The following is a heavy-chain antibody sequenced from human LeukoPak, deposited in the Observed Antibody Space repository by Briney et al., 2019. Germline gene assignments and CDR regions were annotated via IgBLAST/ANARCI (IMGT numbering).Heavy chain of an antibody. CDR2: INPNSGGT. CDR1: GYTFTSYY. CDR3: ARVAGTELYYYYMDV. D-gene: IGHD6-19*01. J-gene: IGHJ6*03. Sequence: ASVKVSCKASGYTFTSYYMHWVRQAPGQGLEWMGWINPNSGGTNYAQKFQGRVTMTRDTSISTAYMELSRLRSDDTAVYYCARVAGTELYYYYMDVWGKGTTVTISS. V-gene: IGHV1-2*02.